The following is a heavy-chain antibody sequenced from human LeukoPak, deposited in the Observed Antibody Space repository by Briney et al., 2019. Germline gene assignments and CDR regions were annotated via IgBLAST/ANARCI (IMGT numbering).Heavy chain of an antibody. CDR2: ISSNGNT. Sequence: PGGSLRLSCAASGFPFSSYGMYWVRQAPGKGLEYVSSISSNGNTYYANSVKGRFTISRDNSKNTLYLQMNSLRAEDTAVYYCARDGLGYCSGGSCHRGGFDYWGQGTLVTVSS. D-gene: IGHD2-15*01. CDR1: GFPFSSYG. J-gene: IGHJ4*02. CDR3: ARDGLGYCSGGSCHRGGFDY. V-gene: IGHV3-64*01.